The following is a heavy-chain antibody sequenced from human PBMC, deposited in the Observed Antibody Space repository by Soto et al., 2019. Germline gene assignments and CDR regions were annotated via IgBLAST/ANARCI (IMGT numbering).Heavy chain of an antibody. D-gene: IGHD3-10*01. CDR1: GYSFTNYW. Sequence: PGESLKISCKGSGYSFTNYWITWVRQMPGKGLEWMGKIDPSDSYTNYSPSFQGHVTISTDKSISTAYLQWSSLKASGTAMYYCVRLSYYGSVDYYYGMDVWGQGTTVTVSS. CDR2: IDPSDSYT. V-gene: IGHV5-10-1*01. CDR3: VRLSYYGSVDYYYGMDV. J-gene: IGHJ6*02.